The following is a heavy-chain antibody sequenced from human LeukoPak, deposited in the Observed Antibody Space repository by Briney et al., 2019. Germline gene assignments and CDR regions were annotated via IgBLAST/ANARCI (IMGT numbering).Heavy chain of an antibody. CDR3: ARDRREYIAAAGPPDFDY. J-gene: IGHJ4*02. V-gene: IGHV1-8*01. D-gene: IGHD6-13*01. CDR1: GYTFTSYD. CDR2: MNPNSGNT. Sequence: ASVKVSCKASGYTFTSYDINWVRQATGQGLEWMGWMNPNSGNTGYAQKFQGRVTITRNTSISTAYMELRSLRSDDTAVYYCARDRREYIAAAGPPDFDYWGQGTLVTVSS.